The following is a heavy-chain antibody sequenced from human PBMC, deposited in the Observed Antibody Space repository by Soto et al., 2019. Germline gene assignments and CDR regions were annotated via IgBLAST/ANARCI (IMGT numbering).Heavy chain of an antibody. Sequence: SETLSLTCAVSGYSISSGYYWGWIRQPPGKGLYWIGSIYHSGSSYYNPSLKSRVTISVNTSKNKFSLELGAVTDPDTALDXRERAGPARYCSITRCYYFDYRSQGNLVTVSS. CDR2: IYHSGSS. D-gene: IGHD2-2*01. CDR1: GYSISSGYY. V-gene: IGHV4-38-2*01. J-gene: IGHJ4*02. CDR3: ERAGPARYCSITRCYYFDY.